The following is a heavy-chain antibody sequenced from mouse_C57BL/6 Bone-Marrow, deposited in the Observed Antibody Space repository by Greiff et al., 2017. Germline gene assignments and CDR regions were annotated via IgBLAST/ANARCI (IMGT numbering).Heavy chain of an antibody. CDR1: GYTFTDYE. D-gene: IGHD3-1*01. Sequence: VQVVESGAELVRPGASVTLSCKASGYTFTDYEMHWVKQTPVHGLEWIGAIDPETGGTAYNQKFKGKAILTADKSSSTAYMELRSLTSEDSAVYYCTSGLLHYFDYWGQGTTLTVSS. J-gene: IGHJ2*01. CDR2: IDPETGGT. V-gene: IGHV1-15*01. CDR3: TSGLLHYFDY.